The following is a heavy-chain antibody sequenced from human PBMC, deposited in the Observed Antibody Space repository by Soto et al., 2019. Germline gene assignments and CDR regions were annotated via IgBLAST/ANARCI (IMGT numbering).Heavy chain of an antibody. CDR3: ARENDSGYSYGEHDY. D-gene: IGHD5-18*01. Sequence: ASVKVSCKASGGTFSSYAISWVRQAPGQGLEWMEGIIPIFGTANYAQKFQGRVTITADESTSTAYMELSSLRSEDTAVYYCARENDSGYSYGEHDYWGQGTLVTVSS. CDR1: GGTFSSYA. V-gene: IGHV1-69*13. J-gene: IGHJ4*02. CDR2: IIPIFGTA.